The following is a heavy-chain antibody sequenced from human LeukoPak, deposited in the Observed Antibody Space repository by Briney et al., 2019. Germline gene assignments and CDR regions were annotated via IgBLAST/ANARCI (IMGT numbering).Heavy chain of an antibody. CDR3: AREREEFGELFGFDY. J-gene: IGHJ4*02. CDR2: ISRSGSYL. V-gene: IGHV3-21*01. Sequence: NPGGSLRLSCAASGFTFSSYTMNWVRQAPGKGLEWVSSISRSGSYLYYADSVKGRFTISRDNAKNSLYLQMNSLRAEDTAVYYCAREREEFGELFGFDYWGQGTLVTVSS. D-gene: IGHD3-10*01. CDR1: GFTFSSYT.